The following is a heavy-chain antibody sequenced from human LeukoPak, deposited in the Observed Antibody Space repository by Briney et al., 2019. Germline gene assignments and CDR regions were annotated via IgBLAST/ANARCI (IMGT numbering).Heavy chain of an antibody. Sequence: GGSLRLSCAASGFTFSGYIMNWVRQAPGKGLEWVSFIGTSGNPIYYADSVKGRFTVSRDNAKNSLYLQMSSLRAEDTAVYYCARDQWLDYWGQGTLVTVSS. J-gene: IGHJ4*02. CDR1: GFTFSGYI. CDR2: IGTSGNPI. V-gene: IGHV3-48*01. CDR3: ARDQWLDY. D-gene: IGHD6-19*01.